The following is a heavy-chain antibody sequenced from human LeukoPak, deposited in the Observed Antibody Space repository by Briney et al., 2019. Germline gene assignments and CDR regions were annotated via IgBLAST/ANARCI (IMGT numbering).Heavy chain of an antibody. Sequence: KPSETLSLTCAVSGYSISSGSYWGWIRQPPGKGPEWIGSIFHSGTTYHNPSLKSRVTISVDTSKNQVSLKLSSVTAADTAVYYCARDLSVTAKFDYWGQGTLVTVSS. J-gene: IGHJ4*02. V-gene: IGHV4-38-2*02. CDR2: IFHSGTT. CDR1: GYSISSGSY. CDR3: ARDLSVTAKFDY. D-gene: IGHD5-18*01.